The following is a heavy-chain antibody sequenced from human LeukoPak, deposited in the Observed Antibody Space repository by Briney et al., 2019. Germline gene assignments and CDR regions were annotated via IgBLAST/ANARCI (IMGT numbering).Heavy chain of an antibody. CDR3: STEDKYCTTSTCGDS. CDR1: GYTFSDYY. D-gene: IGHD2/OR15-2a*01. J-gene: IGHJ4*02. V-gene: IGHV1-2*02. Sequence: ASVKVSCKTSGYTFSDYYLHWVRQAPGQGLEWMGYIIPNSGGTTYAQKFQGRDTMTRDTSISAAYLDLSGLRSDDTAVYYCSTEDKYCTTSTCGDSWGQGTLVTVSS. CDR2: IIPNSGGT.